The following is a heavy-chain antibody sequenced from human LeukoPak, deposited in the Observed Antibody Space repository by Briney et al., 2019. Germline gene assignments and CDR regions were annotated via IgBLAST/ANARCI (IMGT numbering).Heavy chain of an antibody. CDR3: ERDILTGSQSRFQH. CDR1: GFTFSSYS. V-gene: IGHV3-48*04. Sequence: GSLRLSCAASGFTFSSYSMTWVRQAPGQGLEWVSYISSSSSTIYYADSVKGRFTISRDNAKNSLYLQMNSLRAEDTGVYYCERDILTGSQSRFQHWGQGTLVSVSS. CDR2: ISSSSSTI. J-gene: IGHJ1*01. D-gene: IGHD3-9*01.